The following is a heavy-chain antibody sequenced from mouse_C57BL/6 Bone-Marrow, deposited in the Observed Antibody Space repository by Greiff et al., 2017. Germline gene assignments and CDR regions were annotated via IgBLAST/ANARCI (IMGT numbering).Heavy chain of an antibody. CDR2: IHPNSGST. CDR1: GYTFTSYW. D-gene: IGHD1-1*01. CDR3: ARAYGSSYRFDY. V-gene: IGHV1-64*01. Sequence: QVQLQQPGAELVKPGASVKLSCKASGYTFTSYWMHWVKQRPGQGLEWIGRIHPNSGSTNYNEKFKSKATLTVDKSSSTAYMQLSSLTSEDSAVYYCARAYGSSYRFDYWGQGTTLTVSS. J-gene: IGHJ2*01.